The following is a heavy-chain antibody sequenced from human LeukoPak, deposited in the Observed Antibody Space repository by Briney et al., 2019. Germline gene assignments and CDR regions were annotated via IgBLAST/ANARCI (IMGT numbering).Heavy chain of an antibody. CDR2: ISYDGSNK. CDR3: ARASYSAYELV. D-gene: IGHD5-12*01. CDR1: GFTFSSYA. J-gene: IGHJ4*02. V-gene: IGHV3-30-3*01. Sequence: PGGSLRLSCAASGFTFSSYAMHWVRQAPGKGLEWVAVISYDGSNKYYADSVKGRFTISRDNSKNTLFLQMDSLRAEDTAVYYCARASYSAYELVWGQGTLATVSS.